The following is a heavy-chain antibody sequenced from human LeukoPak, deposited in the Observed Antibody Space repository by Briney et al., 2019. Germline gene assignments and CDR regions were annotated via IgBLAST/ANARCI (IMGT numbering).Heavy chain of an antibody. CDR3: ARVDYGSATKEDY. Sequence: PSQTLSLTCTVSGGSISSGGYYWSWIRQHPGKGLEWIGYIYYSGSAYYNPSLKSRVTISVDTSENQFSLKLSSVTAADTAVYYCARVDYGSATKEDYWGQGTLVTVSS. CDR2: IYYSGSA. D-gene: IGHD3-10*01. J-gene: IGHJ4*02. V-gene: IGHV4-31*03. CDR1: GGSISSGGYY.